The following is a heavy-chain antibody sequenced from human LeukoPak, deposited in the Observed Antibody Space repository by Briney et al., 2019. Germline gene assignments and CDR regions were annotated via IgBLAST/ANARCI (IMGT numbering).Heavy chain of an antibody. CDR3: AKDVYGDYGGLVY. CDR1: GFTFSTYA. V-gene: IGHV3-23*01. J-gene: IGHJ4*02. Sequence: QPGGSLRLSCAASGFTFSTYAMSWVRQAPGKGLEWVSSISGGVGSTYYADSVKGRFTISRDSSKNTLYLQMNSLRAEDTAVYYCAKDVYGDYGGLVYWGQGTLVTVSS. CDR2: ISGGVGST. D-gene: IGHD4-17*01.